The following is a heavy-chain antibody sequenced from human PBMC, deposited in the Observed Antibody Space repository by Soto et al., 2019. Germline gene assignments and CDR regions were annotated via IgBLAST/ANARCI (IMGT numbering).Heavy chain of an antibody. Sequence: SETLSLTCTVSDDSITSGAYYWGLIRQPPGKGLEWIGTIQYRGSTYYNPSLKSRVTISVDRSKNQFSLKLSSVTAADTAVYYCARDQGTTGPNYYYYYGMDVWGQGTTVTVSS. CDR2: IQYRGST. D-gene: IGHD1-1*01. CDR1: DDSITSGAYY. CDR3: ARDQGTTGPNYYYYYGMDV. V-gene: IGHV4-39*07. J-gene: IGHJ6*02.